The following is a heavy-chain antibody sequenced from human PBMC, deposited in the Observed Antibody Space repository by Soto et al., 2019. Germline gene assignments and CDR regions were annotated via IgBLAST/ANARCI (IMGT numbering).Heavy chain of an antibody. CDR3: ARAITVTTFVYYYYYYMDV. V-gene: IGHV4-59*01. Sequence: PSETLSLTCTVSGGSISSYYWSWIRQPPGKGLEWIGYIYYSGSTNYNPSLKSRVTISVDTSKNQFSLKLSSVTAADTAVYYCARAITVTTFVYYYYYYMDVGGKGTRVTVS. CDR2: IYYSGST. CDR1: GGSISSYY. D-gene: IGHD4-17*01. J-gene: IGHJ6*03.